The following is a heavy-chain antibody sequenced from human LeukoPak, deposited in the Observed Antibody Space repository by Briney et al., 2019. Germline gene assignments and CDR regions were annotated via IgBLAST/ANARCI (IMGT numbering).Heavy chain of an antibody. CDR1: GGTFSSYA. Sequence: ASVKVPCKASGGTFSSYAISWVRQAPGQGLEWMGGIIPIFGTANYAQKFQGRVAITADESTSTAYMELSSLRSEDTAVYYCARGGSSSSRPYYYYYYMDVWGKGTTVTVSS. CDR3: ARGGSSSSRPYYYYYYMDV. J-gene: IGHJ6*03. V-gene: IGHV1-69*13. D-gene: IGHD6-6*01. CDR2: IIPIFGTA.